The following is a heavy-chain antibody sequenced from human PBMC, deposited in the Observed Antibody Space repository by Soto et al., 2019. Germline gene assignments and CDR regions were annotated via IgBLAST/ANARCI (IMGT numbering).Heavy chain of an antibody. J-gene: IGHJ4*02. D-gene: IGHD6-13*01. CDR3: AKVLGAIAAAGPDY. CDR1: GFTFSSYG. Sequence: GSLRLSCAASGFTFSSYGMHWVRQAPGKGLEWVAVISYDGSNKYYADSVKGRFTISRDNSKNTLYLQMNSLRAEDTAVYYCAKVLGAIAAAGPDYWGQGTLVTVSS. CDR2: ISYDGSNK. V-gene: IGHV3-30*18.